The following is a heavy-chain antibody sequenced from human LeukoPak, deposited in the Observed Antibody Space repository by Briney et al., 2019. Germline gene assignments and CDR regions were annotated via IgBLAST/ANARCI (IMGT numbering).Heavy chain of an antibody. V-gene: IGHV4-34*01. CDR3: ARGVPDIVATIVYYFDY. D-gene: IGHD5-12*01. CDR1: GGSFSGYY. CDR2: INHSGST. J-gene: IGHJ4*02. Sequence: SETLSLTCAVYGGSFSGYYWSWIRQPPGKGLEWIGEINHSGSTNYNPSLKSRVTISVDTSKNQFSLKLSSVTAADTAVYYCARGVPDIVATIVYYFDYWGQGTLVTVSS.